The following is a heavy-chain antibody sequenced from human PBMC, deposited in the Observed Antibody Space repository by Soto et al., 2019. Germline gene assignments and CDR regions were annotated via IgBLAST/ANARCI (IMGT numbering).Heavy chain of an antibody. J-gene: IGHJ6*02. CDR2: LYYSGST. CDR3: ARLVTIFGVVIRMDV. V-gene: IGHV4-39*01. CDR1: GGSINSSYY. Sequence: PSETLSLTCTVSGGSINSSYYWGWIRQPPGKGLEWIGTLYYSGSTHYNPSLMSRVTISANTSKNQFSLKLSSVTAADTALYYCARLVTIFGVVIRMDVWGQGTTVTVSS. D-gene: IGHD3-3*01.